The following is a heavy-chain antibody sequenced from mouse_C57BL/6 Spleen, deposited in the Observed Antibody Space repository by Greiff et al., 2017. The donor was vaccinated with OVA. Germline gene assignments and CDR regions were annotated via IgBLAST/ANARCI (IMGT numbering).Heavy chain of an antibody. V-gene: IGHV3-6*01. CDR3: AREGSGPYFDY. CDR1: GYSITSGYY. Sequence: VQLKESGPGLVKPSQSLSLTCSVTGYSITSGYYWNWIRQFPGNKLEWMGYISYDGSNNYNPSLKNRISITRDTSKNQFFLKLNSVTTEDTATYYCAREGSGPYFDYWGQGTTLTVSS. CDR2: ISYDGSN. D-gene: IGHD3-2*02. J-gene: IGHJ2*01.